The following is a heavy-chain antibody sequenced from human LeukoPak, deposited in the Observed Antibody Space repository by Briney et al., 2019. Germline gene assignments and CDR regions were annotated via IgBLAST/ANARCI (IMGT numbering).Heavy chain of an antibody. D-gene: IGHD3-22*01. V-gene: IGHV3-33*01. CDR1: GFTFSSHG. CDR2: IWSDERSI. Sequence: PGRSLRLSCAASGFTFSSHGMHWARQAPGKGLEWVAIIWSDERSIYYADFVKGRFTISRDNSKNTVYLQMSSLGAEDTAVYYCARDQDSSGYYHGAFDYWGQGTLVTVSS. J-gene: IGHJ4*02. CDR3: ARDQDSSGYYHGAFDY.